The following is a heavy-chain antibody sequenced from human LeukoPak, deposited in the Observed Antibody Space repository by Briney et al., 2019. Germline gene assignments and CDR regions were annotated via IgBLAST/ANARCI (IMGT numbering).Heavy chain of an antibody. Sequence: GGSLRLSCAASGFTFDDYAMHWVRQAPGKGLEWVSGISWNSGSIGYADSVKGRFTISRDNAKNSLYLQMNSLRAEDTAVYYCAKNLVTAFRGCFDIWGQETMVTVSS. J-gene: IGHJ3*02. V-gene: IGHV3-9*01. D-gene: IGHD2-21*02. CDR1: GFTFDDYA. CDR2: ISWNSGSI. CDR3: AKNLVTAFRGCFDI.